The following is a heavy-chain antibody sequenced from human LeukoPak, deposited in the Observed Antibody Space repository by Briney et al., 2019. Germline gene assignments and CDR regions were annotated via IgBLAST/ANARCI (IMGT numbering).Heavy chain of an antibody. Sequence: QAGGSLRLSCAASGLTFSNFVMHWVRKAPGEGLEYVSRISSNGGSTYYTNSVKGRFTISRDNPKNTLYLQMGSLRAEDMAVYYCAKGGSCSGATCYLTLFDYWGQEPLVTVSS. CDR1: GLTFSNFV. V-gene: IGHV3-64*01. CDR2: ISSNGGST. J-gene: IGHJ4*02. D-gene: IGHD2-15*01. CDR3: AKGGSCSGATCYLTLFDY.